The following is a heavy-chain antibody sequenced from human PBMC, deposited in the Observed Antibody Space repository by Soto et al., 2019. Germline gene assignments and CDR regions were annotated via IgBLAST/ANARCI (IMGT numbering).Heavy chain of an antibody. CDR1: GFTFSSYS. CDR2: ISGRGGST. J-gene: IGHJ5*02. D-gene: IGHD2-15*01. CDR3: AKAQRPVVVVASNWFDP. V-gene: IGHV3-23*01. Sequence: GGSLRLSCAASGFTFSSYSMNWVRQAPGKGLEWVSSISGRGGSTYYTDSVKGRFTISRDNSKNTLYLQMNSLRAEDTAVYYCAKAQRPVVVVASNWFDPWGQGTLVTVS.